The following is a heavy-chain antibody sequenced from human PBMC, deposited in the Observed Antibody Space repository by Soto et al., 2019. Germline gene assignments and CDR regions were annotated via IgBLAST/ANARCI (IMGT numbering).Heavy chain of an antibody. D-gene: IGHD3-10*01. J-gene: IGHJ1*01. Sequence: QVQLVQSGAEVKRPGASVKVSCETPGYTFFVYYVLWGRRVPGQGLKWMGWINPNNGGTKYAKRFQGRLTMTRDTSINTAYMELSRLTTDDTADYYCARRRGNYPITEFLQYWGQGTLITVSS. CDR3: ARRRGNYPITEFLQY. V-gene: IGHV1-2*02. CDR2: INPNNGGT. CDR1: GYTFFVYY.